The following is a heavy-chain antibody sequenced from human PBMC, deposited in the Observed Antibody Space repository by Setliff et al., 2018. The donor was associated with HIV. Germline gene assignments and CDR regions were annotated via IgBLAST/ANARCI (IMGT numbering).Heavy chain of an antibody. J-gene: IGHJ3*02. CDR1: GGSISSGGYC. D-gene: IGHD2-2*01. V-gene: IGHV4-31*03. CDR2: IYYSGNT. CDR3: ARAFCSSASCYGGGDAFDI. Sequence: SETLSLTCTVTGGSISSGGYCWSRIRQHPGRGLEWIGYIYYSGNTYYNPSLKSRLTISVDTSKNHFSLKLSSVTAADTAVYYCARAFCSSASCYGGGDAFDIWGQGTMVTVSS.